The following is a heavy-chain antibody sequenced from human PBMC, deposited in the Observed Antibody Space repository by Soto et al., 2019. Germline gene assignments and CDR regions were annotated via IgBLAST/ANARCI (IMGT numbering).Heavy chain of an antibody. CDR2: INHSGST. V-gene: IGHV4-34*01. Sequence: SETLSLTCAVYGGSFSGYYWSWIRQPPGKGLEWIGEINHSGSTNYNPSLKSRVTISVDTSKNRFSLKLGSVTAADTAVYYCARVGTGLLWFGELFGETKYYFDYWGQGTLVTVSS. D-gene: IGHD3-10*01. J-gene: IGHJ4*02. CDR1: GGSFSGYY. CDR3: ARVGTGLLWFGELFGETKYYFDY.